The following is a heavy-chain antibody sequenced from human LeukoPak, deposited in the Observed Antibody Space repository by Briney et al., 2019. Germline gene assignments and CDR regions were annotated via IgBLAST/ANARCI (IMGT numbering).Heavy chain of an antibody. CDR3: ARDEWELLRADY. J-gene: IGHJ4*02. CDR1: GYTFTSYY. Sequence: ASVXVSCKASGYTFTSYYMHWVRQAPGQGLEWMGIINPSGGSTSYAQKFQGRVTMTRDTSTSTVYMELSSLRSEDTAVYYCARDEWELLRADYWGQGTLVTVSS. CDR2: INPSGGST. D-gene: IGHD1-26*01. V-gene: IGHV1-46*01.